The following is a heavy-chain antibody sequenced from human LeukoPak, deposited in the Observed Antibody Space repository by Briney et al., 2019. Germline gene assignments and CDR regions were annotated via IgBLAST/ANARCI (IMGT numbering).Heavy chain of an antibody. D-gene: IGHD5-18*01. Sequence: SGTLSLTCALSGGSISSSNWWSWVRQPPGKGLEWIGEIYHSGSTNYNPSLKSRVTISVDKSKNQFSLKLSSVTAADTAVYYCAREARGYSYSYGMDVWGQGTTVTVSS. CDR1: GGSISSSNW. CDR3: AREARGYSYSYGMDV. V-gene: IGHV4-4*02. J-gene: IGHJ6*02. CDR2: IYHSGST.